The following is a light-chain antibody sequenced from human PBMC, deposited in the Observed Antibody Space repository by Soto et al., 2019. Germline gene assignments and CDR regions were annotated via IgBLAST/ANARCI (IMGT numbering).Light chain of an antibody. CDR2: EVS. CDR1: STDIGFYDF. V-gene: IGLV2-14*01. Sequence: QSALTQPASVSGSPGQSITISCTGSSTDIGFYDFVSWYQQQPGKAPRLVIYEVSGRPSGISVRFSGSKSGNTASLTISGLQADDGGDYYCSSYTKNTTAYVFGTGTKLTVL. J-gene: IGLJ1*01. CDR3: SSYTKNTTAYV.